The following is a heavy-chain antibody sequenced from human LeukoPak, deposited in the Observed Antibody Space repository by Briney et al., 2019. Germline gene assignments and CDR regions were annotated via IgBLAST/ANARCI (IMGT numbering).Heavy chain of an antibody. Sequence: SQTPSLTCTVSGGSISSGDYYWSWIRQPPGKGLEWIGYIYYSGSTYYNPSLKSRVTISVDTSKNQFSLKLSSVTAADTAVYYCAPGTVVVPAAIYRRGWGWGQGTLVTVSS. V-gene: IGHV4-30-4*08. J-gene: IGHJ4*02. CDR3: APGTVVVPAAIYRRGWG. CDR1: GGSISSGDYY. CDR2: IYYSGST. D-gene: IGHD2-2*02.